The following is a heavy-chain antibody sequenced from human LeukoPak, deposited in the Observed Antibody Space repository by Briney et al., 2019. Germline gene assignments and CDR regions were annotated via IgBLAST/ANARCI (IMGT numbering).Heavy chain of an antibody. J-gene: IGHJ4*02. V-gene: IGHV4-4*02. Sequence: SETLSLTCAVSGGSISSSNWWSWVRQPPGKGLEWIGEIYHSGSTYYNPSLKSRVTISVDKSKNQFSLKLSSVTAADTAVYYCASLVLPWMGSGWYKWGQGTLVTVSS. CDR3: ASLVLPWMGSGWYK. CDR1: GGSISSSNW. D-gene: IGHD6-19*01. CDR2: IYHSGST.